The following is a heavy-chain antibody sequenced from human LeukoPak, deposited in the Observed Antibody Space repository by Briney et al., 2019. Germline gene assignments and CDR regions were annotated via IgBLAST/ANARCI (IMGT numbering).Heavy chain of an antibody. J-gene: IGHJ5*02. CDR1: GGSISTNW. Sequence: SGTLSLTCAVSGGSISTNWWSWVRQPPGKGLEWIGEIKDSGRTNYNTSLTGRVTISIDTSKSQFSLKLTSVTAADTAVYYCARVSQWLLWKDAFDPWGQGTLVTVSS. CDR2: IKDSGRT. V-gene: IGHV4-4*02. CDR3: ARVSQWLLWKDAFDP. D-gene: IGHD3-3*01.